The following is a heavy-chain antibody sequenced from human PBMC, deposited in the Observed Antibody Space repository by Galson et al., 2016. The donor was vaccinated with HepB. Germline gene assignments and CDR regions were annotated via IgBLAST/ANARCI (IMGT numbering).Heavy chain of an antibody. Sequence: SVKVSCKASGYTFSNYYIHWVRQAPGQGLEWMGIINPRGGSTNYAQKFQGRVTMTRDTSTRTVFMELRSLTSEDTAVYYCARDCWERSDTYYNGDSFDYWGQGAQVTVSS. D-gene: IGHD3-10*01. J-gene: IGHJ4*02. V-gene: IGHV1-46*01. CDR1: GYTFSNYY. CDR2: INPRGGST. CDR3: ARDCWERSDTYYNGDSFDY.